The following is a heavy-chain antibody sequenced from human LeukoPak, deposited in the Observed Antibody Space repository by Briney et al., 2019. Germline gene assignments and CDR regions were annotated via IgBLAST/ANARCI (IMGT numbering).Heavy chain of an antibody. V-gene: IGHV4-59*08. D-gene: IGHD2-8*02. CDR2: IYYSGST. CDR1: GGSISSYY. CDR3: ARLAVYWDY. Sequence: SETLSLTCTVSGGSISSYYWSWIRQPPGKGLEWIGYIYYSGSTNYNPSLKSRVTISVDTSKNQFSLKLSSATAADTAVYYCARLAVYWDYWGQGTLVTVSS. J-gene: IGHJ4*02.